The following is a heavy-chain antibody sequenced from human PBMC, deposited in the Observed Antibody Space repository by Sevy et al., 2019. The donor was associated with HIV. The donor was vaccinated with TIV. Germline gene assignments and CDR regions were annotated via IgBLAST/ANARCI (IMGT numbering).Heavy chain of an antibody. CDR1: GFTFNTHA. J-gene: IGHJ3*02. Sequence: GGSLRLSCAASGFTFNTHAMNWVRQAPGKGLEWVAVISYDGSNKYYADSVKGRFTISRDNSKNTLYLQMNSLRAEDTAVYYCARGYSSGWYEGDDAFDIWGQGTMVTVSS. CDR2: ISYDGSNK. V-gene: IGHV3-30*04. D-gene: IGHD6-19*01. CDR3: ARGYSSGWYEGDDAFDI.